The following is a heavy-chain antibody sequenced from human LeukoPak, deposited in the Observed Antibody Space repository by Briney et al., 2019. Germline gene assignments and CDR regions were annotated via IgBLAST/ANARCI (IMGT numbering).Heavy chain of an antibody. CDR3: ARQGSELGLRRDDYYYYGMDV. CDR1: GFTFSSYA. CDR2: ISYDGSNK. J-gene: IGHJ6*02. D-gene: IGHD1-26*01. V-gene: IGHV3-30-3*01. Sequence: GGSLRLSCAASGFTFSSYAMPWVRQAPGKGLEWVAVISYDGSNKYYADSVKGRFTIFRDNSKNTLYLQMNSLRAEDTAVYYCARQGSELGLRRDDYYYYGMDVWGQGTTVTVSS.